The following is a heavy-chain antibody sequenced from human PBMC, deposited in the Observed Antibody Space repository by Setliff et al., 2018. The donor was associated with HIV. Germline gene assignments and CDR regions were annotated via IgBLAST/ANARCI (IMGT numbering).Heavy chain of an antibody. D-gene: IGHD6-13*01. CDR1: GGSISSSSYY. V-gene: IGHV4-39*07. CDR2: IYYSGST. CDR3: ARGTTGYSTSWYRKGLTYYYYMDV. J-gene: IGHJ6*03. Sequence: PSETLSLTCTVSGGSISSSSYYWGWIRQPPGKGLEWIGSIYYSGSTSYNPSLKSRVTMSVDTSKNQFSLRLNSVTAADTAVFYCARGTTGYSTSWYRKGLTYYYYMDVWGKGTEVTVSS.